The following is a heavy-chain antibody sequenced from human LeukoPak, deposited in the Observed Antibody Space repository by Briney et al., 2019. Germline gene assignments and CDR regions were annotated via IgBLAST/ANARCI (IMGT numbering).Heavy chain of an antibody. CDR3: ARDYCSGGSCYGGDDAFDI. V-gene: IGHV3-7*03. Sequence: PGGSLRLSCAASGFTFSSYWMSWVRQAPGKGLEWVANIKQDGSEKYYVDSVKGRFTISRDNAKNSLYLQMNSLRAEDTAVYYCARDYCSGGSCYGGDDAFDIWGQGTMVTVSS. CDR2: IKQDGSEK. CDR1: GFTFSSYW. J-gene: IGHJ3*02. D-gene: IGHD2-15*01.